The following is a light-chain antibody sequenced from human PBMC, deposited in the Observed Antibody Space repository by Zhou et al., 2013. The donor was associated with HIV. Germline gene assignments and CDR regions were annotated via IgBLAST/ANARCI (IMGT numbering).Light chain of an antibody. V-gene: IGKV1-27*01. CDR3: QQYNSYAWT. CDR1: QGISNF. J-gene: IGKJ1*01. Sequence: DIQMTQSPSSLSASVGDRVIIICRASQGISNFLAWYQQKPGKVPKVLIYDAATLHSGVPSRFSGRGSGTGFTLTISSLQPEDVATYYCQQYNSYAWTFGQGTKVEIK. CDR2: DAA.